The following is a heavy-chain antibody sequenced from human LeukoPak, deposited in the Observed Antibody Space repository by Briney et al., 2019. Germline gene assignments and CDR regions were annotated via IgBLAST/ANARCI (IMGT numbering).Heavy chain of an antibody. Sequence: SETLSLTCTVSGVSINGFYWSWIRQPPGKGLEWMGYIYYSGTTNYNPSLRSRVTISVDTSKNQFSLKLGSVTAADTAVYYCAREVLDYSRSGTYYRHFDFWGQATLVAVPS. CDR2: IYYSGTT. CDR1: GVSINGFY. D-gene: IGHD3-10*01. V-gene: IGHV4-59*01. CDR3: AREVLDYSRSGTYYRHFDF. J-gene: IGHJ4*02.